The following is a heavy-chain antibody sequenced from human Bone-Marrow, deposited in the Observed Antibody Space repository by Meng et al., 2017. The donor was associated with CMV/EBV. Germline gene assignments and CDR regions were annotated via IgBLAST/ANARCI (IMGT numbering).Heavy chain of an antibody. Sequence: LSCAAAGLTFNNDWMSWVRQAPGKGLEWVGRIESKTDGGTIDYAAPVKGRFTISRDDSKKMLFLRMNSLKTEDTAVYYCTTDRWYFNVWGRGTLVTVSS. CDR2: IESKTDGGTI. V-gene: IGHV3-15*04. J-gene: IGHJ2*01. CDR3: TTDRWYFNV. CDR1: GLTFNNDW.